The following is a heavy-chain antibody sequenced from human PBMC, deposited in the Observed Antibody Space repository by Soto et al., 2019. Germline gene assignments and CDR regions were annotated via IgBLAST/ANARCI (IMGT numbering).Heavy chain of an antibody. Sequence: SETLSLTCTVSGGSISSGGYYWSWIRQHPGKGLEWIGYIYYSGSTYYNPSLKSRVTISVDTSKNQFSLKLSSVTAADTAVYYCARVVVVSTSYNWFDPWGQGTLVTAPQ. J-gene: IGHJ5*02. V-gene: IGHV4-31*03. D-gene: IGHD2-15*01. CDR1: GGSISSGGYY. CDR3: ARVVVVSTSYNWFDP. CDR2: IYYSGST.